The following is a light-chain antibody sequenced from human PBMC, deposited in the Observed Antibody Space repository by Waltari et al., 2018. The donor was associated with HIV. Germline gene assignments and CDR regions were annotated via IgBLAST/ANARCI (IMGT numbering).Light chain of an antibody. V-gene: IGLV1-44*01. J-gene: IGLJ3*02. CDR1: SSNIGSNT. CDR2: SNN. CDR3: AAWDDSLIGPV. Sequence: QSVLTQPPSASGTPGQRVTISCSGSSSNIGSNTVNWYQQLPGTAPKLLIYSNNQRPSGGPDRRSGSKSGTSASLAISGLQSEDEANYYCAAWDDSLIGPVFGGGTKLTVL.